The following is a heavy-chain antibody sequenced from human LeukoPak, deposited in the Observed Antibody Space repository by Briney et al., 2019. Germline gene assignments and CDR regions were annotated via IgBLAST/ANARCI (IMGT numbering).Heavy chain of an antibody. V-gene: IGHV3-21*01. D-gene: IGHD2-8*02. Sequence: GGSLRLSCAASGFTFSSYSMNWVRQAPGKGLEWVSSISSSSSYIYYADSVKGRFTISRDNAKNSLYLQMNSLRAEDTAVYYCARAGRSYYYYMDVWGKGTTVTVSS. CDR3: ARAGRSYYYYMDV. CDR2: ISSSSSYI. J-gene: IGHJ6*03. CDR1: GFTFSSYS.